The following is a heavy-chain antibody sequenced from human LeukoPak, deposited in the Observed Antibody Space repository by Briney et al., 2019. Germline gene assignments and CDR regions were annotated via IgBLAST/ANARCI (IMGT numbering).Heavy chain of an antibody. CDR1: GFTFSSYA. CDR3: AKGSLGGYSWYYFDY. D-gene: IGHD3-22*01. V-gene: IGHV3-23*01. Sequence: SGGSLRLSXAASGFTFSSYAMSWVRQAPGKGLEWVSAISGSGGSTYYADSVKGRFTISRDNSKNTLYLQMNSLRAEDTAVYYCAKGSLGGYSWYYFDYWGQGTLVTVSS. J-gene: IGHJ4*02. CDR2: ISGSGGST.